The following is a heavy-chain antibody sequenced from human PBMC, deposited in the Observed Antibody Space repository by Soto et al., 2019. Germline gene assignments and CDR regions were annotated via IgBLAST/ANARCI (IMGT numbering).Heavy chain of an antibody. CDR3: ARSFTGLRGVIRYNYGMDV. Sequence: XGALKLSCAASGVTFSSYSMNWVRQAPGKGLEWVSYIITSGTPIYYADSVKGRFTISRDNSKNSVFLQMDSLRDEDTAVYYCARSFTGLRGVIRYNYGMDVWGQGTSVTVSS. CDR1: GVTFSSYS. J-gene: IGHJ6*02. V-gene: IGHV3-48*02. CDR2: IITSGTPI. D-gene: IGHD3-10*01.